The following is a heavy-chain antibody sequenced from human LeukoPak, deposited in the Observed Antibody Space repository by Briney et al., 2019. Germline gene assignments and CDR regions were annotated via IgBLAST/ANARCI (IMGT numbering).Heavy chain of an antibody. CDR3: ARLNSSGWYGYFDY. V-gene: IGHV4-34*01. Sequence: PSETLSLTCAVYGGSFSGYYWSWIRQPPGKGLEWIGEINHSGSTNYNPSLKSRVTISVDTSKNQFSLKLSSVTAADTAVYYCARLNSSGWYGYFDYWGQGTLVTVSS. CDR2: INHSGST. J-gene: IGHJ4*02. D-gene: IGHD6-19*01. CDR1: GGSFSGYY.